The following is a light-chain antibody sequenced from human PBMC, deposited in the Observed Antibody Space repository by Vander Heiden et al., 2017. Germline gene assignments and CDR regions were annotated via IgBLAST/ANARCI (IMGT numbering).Light chain of an antibody. CDR3: QQYNNWPRT. Sequence: EIVMTQSPATLSVSPGERATLSCRASQSVSSTLAWYQQKPGQAPRLLICGASTRATGIPARFSGSGSGTEFTLTISSLQSEDFAVYYCQQYNNWPRTFGQGTKVEIK. CDR1: QSVSST. J-gene: IGKJ1*01. CDR2: GAS. V-gene: IGKV3-15*01.